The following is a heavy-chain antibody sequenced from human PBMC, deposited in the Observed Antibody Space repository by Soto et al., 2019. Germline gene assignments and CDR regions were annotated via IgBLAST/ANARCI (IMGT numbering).Heavy chain of an antibody. J-gene: IGHJ6*02. Sequence: SETLSLTCTVSGGSISSGGYYWYWIRQHPGKDLERNGYIYYSETTYYNQSLKRQVNISVDTSKNQYSMKLRSVTAADTAVYYCAASCVACGGFNYYGMDVWGQGTTVT. CDR3: AASCVACGGFNYYGMDV. CDR1: GGSISSGGYY. D-gene: IGHD2-21*01. V-gene: IGHV4-31*01. CDR2: IYYSETT.